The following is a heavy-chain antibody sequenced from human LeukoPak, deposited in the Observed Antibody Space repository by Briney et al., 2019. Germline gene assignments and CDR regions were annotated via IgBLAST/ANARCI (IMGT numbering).Heavy chain of an antibody. J-gene: IGHJ6*03. Sequence: SETLSLTCTVSGGSISSYYWSWIRQPPGKGLEWIGYIYYSGSTNYNPSLKSRVTISVDTSKNQFSLKLSSVTAADTAVYYCASASQSSWGYYYYYYYMDVWGKGTTVTVSS. CDR2: IYYSGST. CDR1: GGSISSYY. CDR3: ASASQSSWGYYYYYYYMDV. D-gene: IGHD6-13*01. V-gene: IGHV4-59*01.